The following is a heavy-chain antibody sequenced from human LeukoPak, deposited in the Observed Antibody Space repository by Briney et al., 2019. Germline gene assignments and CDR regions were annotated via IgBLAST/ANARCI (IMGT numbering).Heavy chain of an antibody. CDR2: IYHSGST. CDR3: ASNPPHYGSGSYYNY. J-gene: IGHJ4*02. CDR1: GGSISSSNW. Sequence: SETLSLTCTVSGGSISSSNWWSWVRQPPGKGLEWIGEIYHSGSTNYNPSLKSRVTISVDKSKNQFSLKLSSVTAADTAVYYCASNPPHYGSGSYYNYWGQGTLVTVSS. D-gene: IGHD3-10*01. V-gene: IGHV4-4*02.